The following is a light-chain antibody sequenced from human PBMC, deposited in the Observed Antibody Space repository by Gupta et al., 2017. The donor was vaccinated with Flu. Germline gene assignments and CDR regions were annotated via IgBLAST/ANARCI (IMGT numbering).Light chain of an antibody. CDR1: ISTIGNNY. V-gene: IGLV1-51*01. Sequence: APGQKVTISCSGSISTIGNNYVSWYQQLPGAAPKLLIYDNNKRPSGIPDRFSGSKSGTSATLGITGLQTGDEADYYCGTWDSGLSARYVFGTGTKVTVL. J-gene: IGLJ1*01. CDR3: GTWDSGLSARYV. CDR2: DNN.